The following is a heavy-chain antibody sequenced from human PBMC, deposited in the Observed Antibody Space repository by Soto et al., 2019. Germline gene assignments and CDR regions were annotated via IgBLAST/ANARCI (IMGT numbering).Heavy chain of an antibody. J-gene: IGHJ4*02. V-gene: IGHV3-23*01. D-gene: IGHD6-19*01. CDR1: GFTFVNYA. CDR2: LSGSGTST. Sequence: EVQLLESGGGLVQPGGSLRLSCAVSGFTFVNYAMNWVRQAPGKGLEWVATLSGSGTSTYYADSVKGRFTISRDNSRNTLYLQMNSLRAEDTAVYYCAKGTSNGGWFNPFDYWGQGTLVTVSS. CDR3: AKGTSNGGWFNPFDY.